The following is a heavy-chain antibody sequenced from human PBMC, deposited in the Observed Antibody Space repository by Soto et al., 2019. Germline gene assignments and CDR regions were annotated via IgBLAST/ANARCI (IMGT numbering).Heavy chain of an antibody. CDR3: AGDTVTEYIDC. Sequence: SETLSLTCTVSGGSISSGDYYWSWIRQPPVKGLEWIGYIYYSGSTYYNPSLKGRVTISVDTSKNQFSLKLSSVTPADTAVYYCAGDTVTEYIDCWGQGSLDAVYS. V-gene: IGHV4-30-4*01. CDR1: GGSISSGDYY. J-gene: IGHJ4*01. CDR2: IYYSGST. D-gene: IGHD4-17*01.